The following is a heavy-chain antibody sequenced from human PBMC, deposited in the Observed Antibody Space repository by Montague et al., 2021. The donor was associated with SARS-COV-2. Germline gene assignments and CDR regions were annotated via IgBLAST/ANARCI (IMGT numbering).Heavy chain of an antibody. J-gene: IGHJ4*02. CDR2: IFWDDDK. CDR1: GFSLSASGVG. CDR3: ARMTVTTALDY. D-gene: IGHD4-17*01. V-gene: IGHV2-5*02. Sequence: PALVKPTQTLTLTCSFSGFSLSASGVGVGWIRQPPGQALEWLALIFWDDDKRYSPSLKNRLTVTKDTSKNQVVLTMTNMDPVDTATYYCARMTVTTALDYWGQGTLVTVSS.